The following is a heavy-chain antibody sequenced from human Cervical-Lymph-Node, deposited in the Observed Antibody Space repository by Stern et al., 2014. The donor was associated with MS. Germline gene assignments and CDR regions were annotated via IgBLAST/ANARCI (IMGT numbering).Heavy chain of an antibody. CDR2: IHPNSGGT. J-gene: IGHJ3*02. CDR3: ARDVYGDYVHAFDI. CDR1: GYTFTGYY. D-gene: IGHD4-17*01. Sequence: VQLVQSGAEVKKPGASVKVSCKASGYTFTGYYMHWVRQAPGPGLEWMGRIHPNSGGTNYAQKFQGRVTMTRDTSISTAYMELSRLRSDDTAVYYCARDVYGDYVHAFDIWGQGTMVTVSS. V-gene: IGHV1-2*06.